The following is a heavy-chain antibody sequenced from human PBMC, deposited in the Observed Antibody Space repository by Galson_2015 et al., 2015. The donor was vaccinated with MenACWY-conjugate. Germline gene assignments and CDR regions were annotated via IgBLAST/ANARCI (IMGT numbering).Heavy chain of an antibody. Sequence: SLRLSCAASGFTFSDYYMSWLRQAPGKGLEWVSYISTGSTYISYADSVKGRFTISRDNAESSLYLQMHSLRADDTAVYYCARKEGRGTGVFHGMYVWGQGTTVTVSS. V-gene: IGHV3-11*03. J-gene: IGHJ6*02. CDR2: ISTGSTYI. D-gene: IGHD3-10*01. CDR1: GFTFSDYY. CDR3: ARKEGRGTGVFHGMYV.